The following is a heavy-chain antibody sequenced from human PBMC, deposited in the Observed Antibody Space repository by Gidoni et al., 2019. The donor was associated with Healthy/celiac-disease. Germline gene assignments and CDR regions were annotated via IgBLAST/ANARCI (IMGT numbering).Heavy chain of an antibody. CDR2: INPNSGGT. V-gene: IGHV1-2*06. CDR3: ASWGAVAEFFFGVVTPPRETLGDYFDY. J-gene: IGHJ4*02. CDR1: GYTFTGYY. D-gene: IGHD6-19*01. Sequence: QVQLVQSGAEVKKPGASVKVSCKASGYTFTGYYMHWVRQAPGQGLEWMGRINPNSGGTNYAQKFQGRVTMTRDTSISTAYMELSRLRSDDTAVYYCASWGAVAEFFFGVVTPPRETLGDYFDYWGQGTLVTVSS.